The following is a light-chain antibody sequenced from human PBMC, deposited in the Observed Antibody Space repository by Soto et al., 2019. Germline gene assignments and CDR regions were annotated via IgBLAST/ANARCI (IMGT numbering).Light chain of an antibody. CDR1: SYNIGSNT. CDR2: SHT. Sequence: QSVLTQPPSASGTPGQRVTISCSGSSYNIGSNTVNWYQQLPGAAPKLLIHSHTQRPSGVPDRFSGSMSGNSASLAISGLQSEDEADYYCAAWDDSLTGQVVGTGTKLTVL. J-gene: IGLJ1*01. V-gene: IGLV1-44*01. CDR3: AAWDDSLTGQV.